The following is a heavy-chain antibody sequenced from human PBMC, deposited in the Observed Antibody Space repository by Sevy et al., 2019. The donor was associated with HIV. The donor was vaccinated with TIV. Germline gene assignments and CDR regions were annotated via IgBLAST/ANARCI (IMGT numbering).Heavy chain of an antibody. D-gene: IGHD6-6*01. CDR2: IKSKTDGGTT. V-gene: IGHV3-15*01. CDR1: GFTFSNAW. J-gene: IGHJ4*02. Sequence: GGSLRLSCAASGFTFSNAWMSWVRQAPGKGLEWVGRIKSKTDGGTTDYAAPVKGRFTVSRDDSKNTLYLQMNSLKTGDTAVYYCTTDIAAPRTFDYWGQGTLVTVSS. CDR3: TTDIAAPRTFDY.